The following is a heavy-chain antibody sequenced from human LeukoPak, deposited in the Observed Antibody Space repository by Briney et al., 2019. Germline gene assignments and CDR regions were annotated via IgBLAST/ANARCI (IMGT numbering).Heavy chain of an antibody. CDR3: AKDIFTMVRGVVDY. CDR1: GFTFDDYA. Sequence: PGRSLRLSCAASGFTFDDYAMHWVRQAPGKGLEWVSCISWNSGSIGYADSVKGRFTISRDNAKNSLYLQMNSLRAEDTALYYCAKDIFTMVRGVVDYWGQGTLVTVSS. CDR2: ISWNSGSI. D-gene: IGHD3-10*01. J-gene: IGHJ4*02. V-gene: IGHV3-9*01.